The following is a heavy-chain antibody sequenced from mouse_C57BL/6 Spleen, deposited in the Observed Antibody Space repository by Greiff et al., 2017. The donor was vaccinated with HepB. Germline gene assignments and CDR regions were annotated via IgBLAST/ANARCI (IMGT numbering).Heavy chain of an antibody. CDR1: GYTFTSYW. CDR3: ARYRDYRYFDV. D-gene: IGHD2-14*01. V-gene: IGHV1-61*01. CDR2: IFPSDSET. Sequence: VQLQQPGAELVRPGSSVKLSCKASGYTFTSYWMDWVKQRPGQGLEWIGNIFPSDSETHYNQKFKDKATLTVDKSSSTAYMQLSSLTSEDSAVYYCARYRDYRYFDVWGTGTTGTVSS. J-gene: IGHJ1*03.